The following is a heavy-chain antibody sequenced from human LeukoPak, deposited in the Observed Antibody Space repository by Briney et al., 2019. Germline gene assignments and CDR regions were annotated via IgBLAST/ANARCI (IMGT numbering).Heavy chain of an antibody. D-gene: IGHD3-10*01. Sequence: GGSLRLSCVASGFTFSNYWMSWVRQAPGKGLEWVANIQQDGSEKYYVDSVKGRFTISRDNAKNSLYLQMNSLRAEDTAVYYCVRDVGAVRGEVYFDYWGQGTLVTVSS. CDR3: VRDVGAVRGEVYFDY. CDR1: GFTFSNYW. CDR2: IQQDGSEK. J-gene: IGHJ4*02. V-gene: IGHV3-7*01.